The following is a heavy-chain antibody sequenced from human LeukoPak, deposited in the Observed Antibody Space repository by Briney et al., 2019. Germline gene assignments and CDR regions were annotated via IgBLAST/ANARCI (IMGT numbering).Heavy chain of an antibody. V-gene: IGHV3-21*01. CDR3: SRIIVGATGVDY. CDR1: GFTFSSYS. D-gene: IGHD1-26*01. CDR2: ISSSSSYI. J-gene: IGHJ4*02. Sequence: GGCLRLSCAASGFTFSSYSMNWVRQAPGKGLEWVSSISSSSSYIYYADSVKGRFTISRDNAKNSLYLQMNSLRAEDTAVYYCSRIIVGATGVDYWGQGTLVTVSS.